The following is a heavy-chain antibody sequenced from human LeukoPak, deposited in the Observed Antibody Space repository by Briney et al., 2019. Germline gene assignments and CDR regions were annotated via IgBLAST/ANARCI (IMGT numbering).Heavy chain of an antibody. D-gene: IGHD4-17*01. V-gene: IGHV4-38-2*02. J-gene: IGHJ4*02. CDR2: LYHGGST. CDR3: AREGGYGDSAYYFDY. Sequence: SETLSLTCTVSGYSISSSYYWGWIRQPPGKGLEWIGSLYHGGSTYYNPSLKSRVTISVDTSKNQFSLKLSSVTAADTAVYYCAREGGYGDSAYYFDYWGQGTLVTVSS. CDR1: GYSISSSYY.